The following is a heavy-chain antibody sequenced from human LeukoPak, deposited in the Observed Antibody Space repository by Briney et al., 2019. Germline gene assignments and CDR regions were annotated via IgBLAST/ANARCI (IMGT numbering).Heavy chain of an antibody. D-gene: IGHD6-19*01. CDR3: VRNDVSRWYSFEN. V-gene: IGHV3-21*01. J-gene: IGHJ4*02. CDR2: ISSSSSYI. CDR1: GFTFSSYS. Sequence: KPGGSLRLSCAASGFTFSSYSMNWVRQAPGKGLEWVSSISSSSSYIYYADSVKGRFTISRDNAKTSLFLQMSTLRAEDTAVYYCVRNDVSRWYSFENWGQGTLVTVSS.